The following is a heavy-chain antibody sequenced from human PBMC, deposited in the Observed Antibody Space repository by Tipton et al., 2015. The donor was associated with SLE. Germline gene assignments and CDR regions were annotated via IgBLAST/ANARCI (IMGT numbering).Heavy chain of an antibody. CDR1: GYTFTSYG. V-gene: IGHV1-18*01. D-gene: IGHD5-12*01. CDR2: ISAYNGDT. J-gene: IGHJ4*02. Sequence: QSGVEVKKPGASVKVSCKTSGYTFTSYGISWVRQAPGQGLEWMGWISAYNGDTNYAQKVQGRLTMTTDTSTSTAYMELRSLRSDDTAVYYCARDVKGLDVDYWGQGTLVTVSS. CDR3: ARDVKGLDVDY.